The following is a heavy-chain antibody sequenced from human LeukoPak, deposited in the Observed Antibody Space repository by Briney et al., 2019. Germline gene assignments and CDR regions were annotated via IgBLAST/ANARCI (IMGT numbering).Heavy chain of an antibody. CDR3: ASPGSIAVAGTGSGVH. CDR1: GFTFSSYS. V-gene: IGHV3-48*02. CDR2: ISSSSSTI. Sequence: PGGSLRLSCAASGFTFSSYSMNWVRQAPGKGLEWVSYISSSSSTIYYADSVKGRFTISRDNAKNSLYLQMNSLRDEDTAVYCCASPGSIAVAGTGSGVHWGQGTLVTVSS. D-gene: IGHD6-19*01. J-gene: IGHJ4*02.